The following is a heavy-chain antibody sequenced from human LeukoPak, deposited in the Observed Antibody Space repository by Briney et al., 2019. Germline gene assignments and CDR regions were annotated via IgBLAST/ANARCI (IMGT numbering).Heavy chain of an antibody. V-gene: IGHV4-39*01. Sequence: PSETLSLTCTVSGGSISSSSYYWGWIRQPPGKGLEWIGSIYYSGSTYYNPSLKSRVTISVDTSKNQFSLKLSSVTAADTAVYYCASHNSYGYHADYWGQGTLVTVSS. CDR2: IYYSGST. CDR3: ASHNSYGYHADY. J-gene: IGHJ4*02. CDR1: GGSISSSSYY. D-gene: IGHD5-18*01.